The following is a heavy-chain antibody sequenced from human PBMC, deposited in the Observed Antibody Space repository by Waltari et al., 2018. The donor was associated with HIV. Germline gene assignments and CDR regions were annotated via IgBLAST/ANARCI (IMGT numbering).Heavy chain of an antibody. V-gene: IGHV4-61*02. Sequence: QVQLQESGPGLVKPSQTLSLTCTVSGGSLSSGSYYWSWIRQPAGKGLEWIGRIYTSGSTNYNPSLKSRVTISVDTSKNQFSLKLSSVTAADTAVYYCARESAWSMTVYWGQGTLVTVSS. D-gene: IGHD3-22*01. CDR2: IYTSGST. CDR1: GGSLSSGSYY. J-gene: IGHJ4*02. CDR3: ARESAWSMTVY.